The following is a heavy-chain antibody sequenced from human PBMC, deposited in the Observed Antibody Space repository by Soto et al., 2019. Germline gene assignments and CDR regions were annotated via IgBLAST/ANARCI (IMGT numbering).Heavy chain of an antibody. D-gene: IGHD1-26*01. Sequence: QVQLQQWGAGLLKPWETLSLTCAVNAESFSDYYWSWIRQPPGKGLEWIGEIDASGNTNYSPSLKSRVAISVDTSKNQFSLKLRSVTAADTAVYFCVGARGRLVGFDYWGQGTLVTVSS. J-gene: IGHJ4*02. V-gene: IGHV4-34*01. CDR1: AESFSDYY. CDR3: VGARGRLVGFDY. CDR2: IDASGNT.